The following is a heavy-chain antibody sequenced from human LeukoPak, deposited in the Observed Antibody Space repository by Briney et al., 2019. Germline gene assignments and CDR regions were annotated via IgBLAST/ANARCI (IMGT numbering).Heavy chain of an antibody. Sequence: GGSLRLSCAASGFKFSRYGMHWVRQARGKGTEWVAVIWYDGSNKYYADSVKGRFTISRDNSKNTLYLQMNSLRAEDTAVYYCARDLVYDFWSGYQRYNWFDPWGQGTLVTVSS. CDR3: ARDLVYDFWSGYQRYNWFDP. CDR2: IWYDGSNK. J-gene: IGHJ5*02. CDR1: GFKFSRYG. D-gene: IGHD3-3*01. V-gene: IGHV3-33*01.